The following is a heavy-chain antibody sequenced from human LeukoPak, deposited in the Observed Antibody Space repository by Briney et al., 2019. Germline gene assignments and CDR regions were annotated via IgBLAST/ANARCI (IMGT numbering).Heavy chain of an antibody. J-gene: IGHJ4*02. D-gene: IGHD3-9*01. CDR3: ARAADFDWLLYFDY. CDR2: IIPILGIA. V-gene: IGHV1-69*04. Sequence: SVKVSCKAPGGTFSSYAISWVRQAPGQGLEWMGRIIPILGIANYAQKFQGRVTITADKSTSTAYMELSSLRSEDTAVYYCARAADFDWLLYFDYWGQGTLVTVSS. CDR1: GGTFSSYA.